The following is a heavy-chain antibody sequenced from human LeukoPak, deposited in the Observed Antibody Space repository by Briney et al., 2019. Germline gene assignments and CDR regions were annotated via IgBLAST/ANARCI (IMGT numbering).Heavy chain of an antibody. J-gene: IGHJ3*02. V-gene: IGHV4-30-2*01. CDR3: ARGGYSGYDDAFDI. CDR2: IYHSGST. D-gene: IGHD5-12*01. CDR1: GGSISSGGYS. Sequence: SETLSLTCAVSGGSISSGGYSWSWIRQPPGKGLEWIGYIYHSGSTYYNPSLKSRVTISVDRSKNQFSLKLSSVAAADTAVYDCARGGYSGYDDAFDIWGQGTMVTVSS.